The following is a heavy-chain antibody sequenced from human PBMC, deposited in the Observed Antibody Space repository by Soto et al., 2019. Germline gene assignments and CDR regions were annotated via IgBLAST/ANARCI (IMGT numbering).Heavy chain of an antibody. V-gene: IGHV4-31*03. D-gene: IGHD5-12*01. CDR1: GGSISSGGYY. CDR3: ARDRRYSGYDA. J-gene: IGHJ5*02. CDR2: IYYSGST. Sequence: TSETLSLTCTVSGGSISSGGYYWSWIRQHPGKGLEWIGYIYYSGSTYYNPSLKNRVTISVDTSKNQFSLKLSSVTAADTAVYYCARDRRYSGYDAWGQGTLVTVSS.